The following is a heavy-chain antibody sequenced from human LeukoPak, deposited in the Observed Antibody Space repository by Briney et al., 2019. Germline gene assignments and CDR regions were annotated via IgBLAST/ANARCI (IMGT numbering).Heavy chain of an antibody. Sequence: TSETLSPTCTVSGGSISSGDYYWSWIRQPPGKGLEWIGYIYYSGSTYYNPSLKSRVTISVDTSKNQFSLKLSFVTAADTAVYYCARVGNWNYVDYWGQGTLVTVSS. J-gene: IGHJ4*02. D-gene: IGHD1-1*01. CDR1: GGSISSGDYY. CDR3: ARVGNWNYVDY. CDR2: IYYSGST. V-gene: IGHV4-30-4*08.